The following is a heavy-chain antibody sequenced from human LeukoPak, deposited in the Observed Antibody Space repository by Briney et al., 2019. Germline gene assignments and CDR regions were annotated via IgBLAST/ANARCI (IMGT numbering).Heavy chain of an antibody. J-gene: IGHJ4*02. CDR2: IIPIFGTA. CDR3: ARGGYYYDSSGYSHLPDY. D-gene: IGHD3-22*01. V-gene: IGHV1-69*01. Sequence: ASVKVSCTASGGTFSSCAISWVRQAPGQGLEWMGGIIPIFGTANYAQKFQGRVTITADESTSTAYMELSSLRSEDTAVYYCARGGYYYDSSGYSHLPDYWGQGTLVTVS. CDR1: GGTFSSCA.